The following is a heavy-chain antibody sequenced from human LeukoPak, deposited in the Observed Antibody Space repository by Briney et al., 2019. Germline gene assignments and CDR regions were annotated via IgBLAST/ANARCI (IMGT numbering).Heavy chain of an antibody. CDR2: ISSSSSYI. J-gene: IGHJ5*02. CDR3: ASGPHRRAGNWFDP. Sequence: GGSLRLSCAASGFTFSGYSMNWVRQAPGKGLEWVSSISSSSSYIYYADSVKGRFTISRDNAKNSLYLQMNSLRAEDTAVYYCASGPHRRAGNWFDPWGQGTLVTVSS. V-gene: IGHV3-21*01. CDR1: GFTFSGYS.